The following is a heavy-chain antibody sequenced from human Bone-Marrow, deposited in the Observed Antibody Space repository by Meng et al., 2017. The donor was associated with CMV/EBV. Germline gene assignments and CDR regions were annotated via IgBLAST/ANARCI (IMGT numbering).Heavy chain of an antibody. CDR1: WFPFRRYG. J-gene: IGHJ5*02. CDR2: IWYDGSNK. Sequence: SWFPFRRYGLPLFRPAPGKGLEWVAVIWYDGSNKYYADSAKGRFTISRDNSKNTLYLQMNSLRAEDTAVYYCAKESRGYSYGSWFDPWGQGTLVTVSS. D-gene: IGHD5-18*01. V-gene: IGHV3-33*06. CDR3: AKESRGYSYGSWFDP.